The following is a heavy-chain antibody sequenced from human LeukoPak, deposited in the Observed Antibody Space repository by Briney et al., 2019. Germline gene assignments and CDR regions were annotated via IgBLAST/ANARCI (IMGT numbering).Heavy chain of an antibody. D-gene: IGHD4-23*01. CDR2: IASDGSST. Sequence: GGSLRLSCAASGFTFSSYWMNWVRQAPGKGLVWVSRIASDGSSTTYADSVKGRFSISRDNAKNTLYLQMNSLRVEDTAVYYCARGRPHGNDYWGEGTLVTVSS. J-gene: IGHJ4*02. V-gene: IGHV3-74*01. CDR1: GFTFSSYW. CDR3: ARGRPHGNDY.